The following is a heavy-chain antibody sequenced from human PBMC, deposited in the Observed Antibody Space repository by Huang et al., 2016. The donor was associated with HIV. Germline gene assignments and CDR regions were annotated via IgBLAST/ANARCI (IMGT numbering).Heavy chain of an antibody. J-gene: IGHJ4*02. CDR3: AREGQAQGYRMGSWDY. Sequence: EVQLVESGGGLIEPGGSLSLSCAASGFTVSSHYMGWVRQAPGKGPEWVSAIHSGGSTYDRYSVNGRFTISRDNSKNTLYLQMSSLRVEDTAIYYCAREGQAQGYRMGSWDYWGQGTLVAVSS. V-gene: IGHV3-53*01. D-gene: IGHD3-16*02. CDR1: GFTVSSHY. CDR2: IHSGGST.